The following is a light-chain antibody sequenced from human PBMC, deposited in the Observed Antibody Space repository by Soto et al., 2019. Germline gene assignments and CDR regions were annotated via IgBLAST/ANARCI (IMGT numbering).Light chain of an antibody. CDR2: GAS. CDR1: QSVSSN. J-gene: IGKJ4*01. V-gene: IGKV3-20*01. Sequence: EIVMTQSPATLSVSPGERATLSCRASQSVSSNLAWYQQKPGQAPRLLIYGASSRATGIPDRCSGRGAGTDFTLTISRLEPEDFAVYYCQQYGSSPLTFGGGTKVDIK. CDR3: QQYGSSPLT.